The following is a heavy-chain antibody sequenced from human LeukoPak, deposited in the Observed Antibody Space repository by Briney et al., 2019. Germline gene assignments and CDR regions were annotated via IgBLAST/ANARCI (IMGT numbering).Heavy chain of an antibody. J-gene: IGHJ4*02. Sequence: SETLSLTCTVSGGSISSYYWSWIRQPPGKGLEWIGYIYYSGSTNYNPSLKSRVTISVDTSKNQFSLKLSSVTAADTAVYYCAGFWSGPPYWGQGTLVTVSS. CDR2: IYYSGST. V-gene: IGHV4-59*01. CDR1: GGSISSYY. CDR3: AGFWSGPPY. D-gene: IGHD3-3*01.